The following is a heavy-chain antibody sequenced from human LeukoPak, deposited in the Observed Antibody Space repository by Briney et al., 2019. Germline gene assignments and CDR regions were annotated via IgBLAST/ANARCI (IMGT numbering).Heavy chain of an antibody. J-gene: IGHJ6*03. D-gene: IGHD5-18*01. CDR1: GFTFSSYA. CDR3: ARNGYSYEFCYMDV. V-gene: IGHV3-7*01. CDR2: IKQDGSEK. Sequence: GGSLRLSCAASGFTFSSYAMSWVRQAPGKGLEWVANIKQDGSEKYYVDSVKGRFTISRDNAKNSLYLQMNSLRAEDTAVYYCARNGYSYEFCYMDVWGKGTTVTVSS.